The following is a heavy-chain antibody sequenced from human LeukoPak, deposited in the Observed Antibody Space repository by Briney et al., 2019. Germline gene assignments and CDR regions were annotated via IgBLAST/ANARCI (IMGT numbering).Heavy chain of an antibody. Sequence: GGSLRLSCSAAAFTFSSYAMHWVRQAPGKGLEYVSAISSNGGSTYYADSVKGRFTISRDNCKNTLYLQMSSLRAEDTAVYYCVKEYVLRYFDWYIPITLNDAFDIWGQGTMVTVSS. CDR1: AFTFSSYA. CDR3: VKEYVLRYFDWYIPITLNDAFDI. CDR2: ISSNGGST. J-gene: IGHJ3*02. V-gene: IGHV3-64D*06. D-gene: IGHD3-9*01.